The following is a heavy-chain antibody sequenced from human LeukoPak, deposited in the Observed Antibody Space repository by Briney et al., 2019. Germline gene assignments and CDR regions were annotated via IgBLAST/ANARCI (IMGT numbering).Heavy chain of an antibody. D-gene: IGHD2/OR15-2a*01. CDR2: VFSTGSP. CDR3: ARARYYSDAMRYLHVQ. Sequence: PSETLSLTCTVSGVSISGHYWSWIRQSPEKGLESIAYVFSTGSPNYNPSLESRGTISVDTSKNQISLTLISVTAADTALYYCARARYYSDAMRYLHVQWGQGTPVTVSS. V-gene: IGHV4-59*11. J-gene: IGHJ4*02. CDR1: GVSISGHY.